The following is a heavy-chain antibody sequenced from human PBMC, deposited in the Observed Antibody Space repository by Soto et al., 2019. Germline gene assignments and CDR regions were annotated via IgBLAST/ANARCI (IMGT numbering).Heavy chain of an antibody. V-gene: IGHV5-10-1*01. CDR2: IDPTDSYT. CDR1: GYSFASYW. D-gene: IGHD5-12*01. Sequence: GESLKISCKGSGYSFASYWINWVRQVPGKGLEWMGRIDPTDSYTNYSPSFQGRVTLSADKSISTVYLQWSSLGASDTATYYCARRLSGAKIGYNTYYFHGMDVWGQGPTVTVSS. J-gene: IGHJ6*02. CDR3: ARRLSGAKIGYNTYYFHGMDV.